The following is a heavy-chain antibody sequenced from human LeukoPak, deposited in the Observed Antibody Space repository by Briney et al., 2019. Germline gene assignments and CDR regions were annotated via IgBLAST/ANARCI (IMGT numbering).Heavy chain of an antibody. Sequence: GASVKVSCKVSGYTLTELSMHWVRQAPGKGLEWMGGFDPEDGETIYAQKFQGRVTMTEDTSTDTAYMELSSLRSEDTAVYYCATDRGTPGYSNLLDYWGQGTLVTVSS. V-gene: IGHV1-24*01. D-gene: IGHD6-13*01. J-gene: IGHJ4*02. CDR2: FDPEDGET. CDR1: GYTLTELS. CDR3: ATDRGTPGYSNLLDY.